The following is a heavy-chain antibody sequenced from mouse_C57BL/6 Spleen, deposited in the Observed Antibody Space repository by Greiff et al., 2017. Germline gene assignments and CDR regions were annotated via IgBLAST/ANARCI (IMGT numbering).Heavy chain of an antibody. J-gene: IGHJ2*01. Sequence: EVQVVESGGGLVKPGGSLKLSCAASGFTFSSYGMSWVRLTPDTRLEWVATISSGGSYTYYPDSVKGRFTISRDNAKNTLYLQNSSLKSEDTAMYYCARELSLYYFDYWGQGTTLTVSS. CDR2: ISSGGSYT. V-gene: IGHV5-6*01. D-gene: IGHD3-2*02. CDR3: ARELSLYYFDY. CDR1: GFTFSSYG.